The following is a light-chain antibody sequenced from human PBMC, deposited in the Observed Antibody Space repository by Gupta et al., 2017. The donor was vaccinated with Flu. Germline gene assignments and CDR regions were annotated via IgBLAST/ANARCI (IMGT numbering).Light chain of an antibody. CDR2: WVS. V-gene: IGKV4-1*01. Sequence: IVMIQPPDPLAASLGERATINCKSSQSSLYRSNNKKYLAWYQQKPGQPPTLLIYWVSTRESGVPDRFSGRGSGTDFTLTISRLQPEAVAVYYCLQEDRSPITFGRGTKVEIK. CDR3: LQEDRSPIT. J-gene: IGKJ4*01. CDR1: QSSLYRSNNKKY.